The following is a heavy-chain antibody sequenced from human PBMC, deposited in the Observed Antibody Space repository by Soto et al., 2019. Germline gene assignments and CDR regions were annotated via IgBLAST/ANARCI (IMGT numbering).Heavy chain of an antibody. D-gene: IGHD2-21*01. Sequence: GGSLRLSCAASGFTFDDYTMHWVRQAPGKGLEWVSLISWDGGSTYYADSVKGRFTISRDNSKNSLYLQMYSLRTEDTALYYCAKDSGASHMGIGGYWDQGTLVTVSS. J-gene: IGHJ4*02. CDR2: ISWDGGST. V-gene: IGHV3-43*01. CDR1: GFTFDDYT. CDR3: AKDSGASHMGIGGY.